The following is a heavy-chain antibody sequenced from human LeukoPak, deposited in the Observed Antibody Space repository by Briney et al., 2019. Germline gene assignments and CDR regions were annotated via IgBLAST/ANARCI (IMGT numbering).Heavy chain of an antibody. J-gene: IGHJ4*02. CDR3: AREGTYYDSSGHYVLFDY. CDR2: ISSSSSYI. Sequence: PGGSLRLSCAASGFTFSSYSMNWVRQAPGKGLEWVSSISSSSSYIYYADSVKGRFTISRDNAKNSLYLQMNSLRAEDTAVYYCAREGTYYDSSGHYVLFDYWGQGTLVTVSS. D-gene: IGHD3-22*01. CDR1: GFTFSSYS. V-gene: IGHV3-21*01.